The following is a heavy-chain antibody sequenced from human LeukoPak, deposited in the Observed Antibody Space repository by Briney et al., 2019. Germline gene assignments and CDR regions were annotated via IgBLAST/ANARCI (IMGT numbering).Heavy chain of an antibody. J-gene: IGHJ6*04. V-gene: IGHV3-53*01. CDR2: IYSGGRT. CDR3: ARVPHYHYVMDV. CDR1: GLTVSSNY. Sequence: GGSLRLPCAASGLTVSSNYMSWVRQAPGKGLECVPVIYSGGRTYYADSVKGRFTISRDNSKNTLYLQMNSLRGEDTAVYYCARVPHYHYVMDVWGKGTTVTVSS.